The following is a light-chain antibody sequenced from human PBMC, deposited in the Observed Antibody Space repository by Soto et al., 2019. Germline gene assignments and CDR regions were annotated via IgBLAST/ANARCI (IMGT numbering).Light chain of an antibody. CDR2: EGT. CDR1: SSDVATYNL. Sequence: QSVLTQPASVSASPGQSITISCTGTSSDVATYNLVSWYQQHPGKAPKLMIYEGTKRPSGVSNRFSGSKSGNTASLTISGLQAEDEADYYCCSYAGGSTYVFGTGTQLTVL. V-gene: IGLV2-23*01. CDR3: CSYAGGSTYV. J-gene: IGLJ1*01.